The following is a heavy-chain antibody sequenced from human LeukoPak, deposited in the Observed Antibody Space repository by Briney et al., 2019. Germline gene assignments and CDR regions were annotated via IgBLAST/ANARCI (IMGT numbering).Heavy chain of an antibody. CDR2: ISGSGGST. J-gene: IGHJ4*02. CDR3: ARDLGGLRGSRYYFDY. CDR1: GFTFSSYG. D-gene: IGHD5-12*01. Sequence: PGGSLRLSCAASGFTFSSYGMSWVRQAPGKGLEWVSGISGSGGSTSYAQKFQGRVTMTRDTSTSTVYMELSSLRSEDTAVYYCARDLGGLRGSRYYFDYWGQGTLVTVSS. V-gene: IGHV3-23*01.